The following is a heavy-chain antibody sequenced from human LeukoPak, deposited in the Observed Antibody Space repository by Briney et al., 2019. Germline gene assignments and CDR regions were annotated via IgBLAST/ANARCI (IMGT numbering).Heavy chain of an antibody. Sequence: GASVKVSCKASGYTFTSYAMHWVRQAPGQRLEWMGWINAGNGNTKYSQEFQGRVTITRDTSASTAYMELSSLRSEDTAVYYCARDRGYGDYLFDYWGQGTLVTVSS. CDR1: GYTFTSYA. V-gene: IGHV1-3*03. J-gene: IGHJ4*02. CDR3: ARDRGYGDYLFDY. D-gene: IGHD4-17*01. CDR2: INAGNGNT.